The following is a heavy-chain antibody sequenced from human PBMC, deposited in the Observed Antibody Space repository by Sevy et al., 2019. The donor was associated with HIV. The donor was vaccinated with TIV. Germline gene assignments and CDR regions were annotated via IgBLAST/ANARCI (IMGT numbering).Heavy chain of an antibody. J-gene: IGHJ4*01. CDR3: ARDGGYSIKWYPLY. V-gene: IGHV3-30-3*01. CDR2: ISYEGSET. CDR1: GFAFSSHA. D-gene: IGHD1-26*01. Sequence: GGSLRLSCAASGFAFSSHAMHWVRQAPGKGLERVAVISYEGSETFYAASVEGRFTISRDNSKNILSLQINSLRPEDTAVYYCARDGGYSIKWYPLYWGHGTLVTVSS.